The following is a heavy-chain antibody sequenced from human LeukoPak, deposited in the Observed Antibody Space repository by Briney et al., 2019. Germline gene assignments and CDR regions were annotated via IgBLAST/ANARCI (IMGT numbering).Heavy chain of an antibody. V-gene: IGHV3-21*01. CDR1: GFTFSSYS. Sequence: GGSLRLSCAASGFTFSSYSMNWVRQAPGKGLEWVSSISSSSSYIYYADSVKGRFTISRDNSKNTLHLQMNSLRTEDTAVYYCAKDVAAGSGSKPLYYYYYGMDVWGQGTTVTVSS. CDR2: ISSSSSYI. D-gene: IGHD3-10*01. CDR3: AKDVAAGSGSKPLYYYYYGMDV. J-gene: IGHJ6*02.